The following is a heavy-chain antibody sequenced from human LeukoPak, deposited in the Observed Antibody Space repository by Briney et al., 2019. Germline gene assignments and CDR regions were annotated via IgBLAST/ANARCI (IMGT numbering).Heavy chain of an antibody. J-gene: IGHJ5*02. D-gene: IGHD3-3*01. CDR3: AREVHQPGLWSGYPLFDP. CDR2: INPNSGGT. V-gene: IGHV1-2*02. Sequence: GASVKVSCKASGYTFTGHYMHWVRQAPGQGLEWMGWINPNSGGTNYAQKFQGRVTMTRDTSISTAYMELSRLRSDDTAVYYCAREVHQPGLWSGYPLFDPWGQGTLVTVSS. CDR1: GYTFTGHY.